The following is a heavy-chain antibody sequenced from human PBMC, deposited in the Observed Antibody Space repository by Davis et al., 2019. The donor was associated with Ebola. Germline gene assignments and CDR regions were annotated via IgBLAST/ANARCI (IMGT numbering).Heavy chain of an antibody. CDR2: ISCIGGNT. J-gene: IGHJ4*02. Sequence: GESLKISCAASGFTFTSYAMTWVRQAPGKGLAWFSAISCIGGNTYYADSAKGRFTISRDNSKNTLYLQMNSLRAEDTAVYYCARDLAYDFWSGYTGDYWGQGTLVTVSS. V-gene: IGHV3-23*01. CDR1: GFTFTSYA. D-gene: IGHD3-3*01. CDR3: ARDLAYDFWSGYTGDY.